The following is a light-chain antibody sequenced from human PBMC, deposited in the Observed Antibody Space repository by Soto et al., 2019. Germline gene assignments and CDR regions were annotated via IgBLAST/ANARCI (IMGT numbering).Light chain of an antibody. V-gene: IGKV3-20*01. CDR2: GAS. CDR1: QSVSSSY. J-gene: IGKJ2*01. Sequence: EIGLTQSPGTLSLSPGERATLSCRASQSVSSSYLAWYQQKPGQAPRLLIYGASSRATGIPDRFSGSGSGTDFTLTISRMEPEDFAVYYCQQYGSSTSYTFVQGTKLEIK. CDR3: QQYGSSTSYT.